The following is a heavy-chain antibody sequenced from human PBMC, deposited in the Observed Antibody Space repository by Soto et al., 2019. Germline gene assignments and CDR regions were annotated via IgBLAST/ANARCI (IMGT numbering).Heavy chain of an antibody. CDR1: GFSLSNPRMG. D-gene: IGHD4-17*01. J-gene: IGHJ6*01. V-gene: IGHV2-26*01. CDR3: PRYYGEYHYYGSEL. Sequence: VTLKESGTVLVKPTETLTLTCTVSGFSLSNPRMGVSWIRQPPGKALEWLAHIFSKDEKSYTTSLQSRLTISKDTSKRQVLLTMTTMHPVETAAYYFPRYYGEYHYYGSELGRQATTVT. CDR2: IFSKDEK.